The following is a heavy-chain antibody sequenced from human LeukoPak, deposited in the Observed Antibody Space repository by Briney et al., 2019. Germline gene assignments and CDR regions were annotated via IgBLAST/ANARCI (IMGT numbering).Heavy chain of an antibody. V-gene: IGHV1-58*02. CDR2: IVVGSGNT. D-gene: IGHD2-2*01. J-gene: IGHJ6*03. CDR3: ARERGLHGEIVVVPAYYMDV. Sequence: SVKVSCKASGFTFTSSAMQWVRQARGQRLEWIGWIVVGSGNTNYAQKFQERVTITRDMSTSTAYMELSSLRSEDTAVYYCARERGLHGEIVVVPAYYMDVWGKGTTVTVSS. CDR1: GFTFTSSA.